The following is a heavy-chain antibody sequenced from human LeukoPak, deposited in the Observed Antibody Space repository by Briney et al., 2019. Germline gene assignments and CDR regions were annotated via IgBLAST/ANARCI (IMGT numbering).Heavy chain of an antibody. CDR1: GYTFTRYN. Sequence: ASVKVSCKASGYTFTRYNMHWVRQAPGQGLEWMAIINPSAGTPTYAQKFQGRVTMARDTSTSTVYFNLSSLRSDDTAVYYCARDNSGWAFDIWGQGTMVTVSS. CDR2: INPSAGTP. J-gene: IGHJ3*02. D-gene: IGHD6-19*01. CDR3: ARDNSGWAFDI. V-gene: IGHV1-46*01.